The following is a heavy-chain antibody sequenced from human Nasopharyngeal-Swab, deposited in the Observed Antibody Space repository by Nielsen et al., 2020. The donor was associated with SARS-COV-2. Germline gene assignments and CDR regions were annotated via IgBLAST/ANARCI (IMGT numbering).Heavy chain of an antibody. V-gene: IGHV4-31*02. D-gene: IGHD2-15*01. CDR3: ARAGGYCSGGSCRRHYYLDY. J-gene: IGHJ4*02. CDR2: IYYSGST. Sequence: RQAPGKGLEWIGYIYYSGSTYYNPSLKSRVTISVDTSKNQFSLKLSSVTAADTAVYYCARAGGYCSGGSCRRHYYLDYWGQGTLVTVSS.